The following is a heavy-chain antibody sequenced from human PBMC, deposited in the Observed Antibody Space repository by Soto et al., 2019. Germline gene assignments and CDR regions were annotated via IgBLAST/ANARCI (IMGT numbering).Heavy chain of an antibody. CDR3: ARCSRYDFGSDSTAPSYYFDY. J-gene: IGHJ4*02. CDR1: GYPFTDHG. V-gene: IGHV1-18*01. D-gene: IGHD3-3*01. CDR2: ITSYNDNT. Sequence: AAVKVSCKASGYPFTDHGITWVRQAPGQGLEWMGWITSYNDNTNYAHKLQGRVTMTTDTSTTTTYMELRSLRSDDTAVYYCARCSRYDFGSDSTAPSYYFDYWGQGTLVTVSS.